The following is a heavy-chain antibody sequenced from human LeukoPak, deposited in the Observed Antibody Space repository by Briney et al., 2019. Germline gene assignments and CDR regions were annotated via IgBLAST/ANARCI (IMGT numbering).Heavy chain of an antibody. V-gene: IGHV4-34*01. D-gene: IGHD2-2*01. CDR1: GGSFSGYY. CDR3: ARIQPTYYYYYGMDV. Sequence: SETLSLTCAVYGGSFSGYYWSWIRQPPGKGLEWIGEINHSGSTNYNPSLKSRVTILVDTSKNQFSLKLSSVTATDTAVYYCARIQPTYYYYYGMDVWGQGTTVTVSS. CDR2: INHSGST. J-gene: IGHJ6*02.